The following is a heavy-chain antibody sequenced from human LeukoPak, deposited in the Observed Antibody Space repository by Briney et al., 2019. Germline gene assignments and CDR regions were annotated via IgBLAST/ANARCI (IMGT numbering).Heavy chain of an antibody. CDR3: AKVAGVSGSSSYFDD. V-gene: IGHV3-23*01. J-gene: IGHJ4*02. Sequence: GGSLRLSCAASGFTFSSCAMSWVRQAPGKGLEWVSAISGSGGSTYYADSVKGRFTISRDNSKNTLYLQMNSLRAEDTAVYYCAKVAGVSGSSSYFDDWGQGTLVTVSS. CDR2: ISGSGGST. D-gene: IGHD1-26*01. CDR1: GFTFSSCA.